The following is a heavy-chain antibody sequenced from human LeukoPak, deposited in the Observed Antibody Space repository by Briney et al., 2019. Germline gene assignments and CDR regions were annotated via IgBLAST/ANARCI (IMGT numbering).Heavy chain of an antibody. Sequence: PSETLSLTCAFSGYSISSGYYWGLIRQPPGKGTGGIGSIYHSGSTDYNPSLKSRVTISVDTSKNQFSLKLSSVTAADTAVYYCARGVTYYDFWSGYYRALDFDYWGQGTLVTVSS. J-gene: IGHJ4*02. CDR1: GYSISSGYY. CDR3: ARGVTYYDFWSGYYRALDFDY. CDR2: IYHSGST. V-gene: IGHV4-38-2*01. D-gene: IGHD3-3*01.